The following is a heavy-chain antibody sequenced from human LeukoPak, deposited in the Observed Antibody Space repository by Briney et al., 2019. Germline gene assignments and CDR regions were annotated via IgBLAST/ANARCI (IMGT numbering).Heavy chain of an antibody. CDR2: IRNDGSNS. CDR1: ALTFNSCG. CDR3: AKDIFTMVRGVVDY. Sequence: GGSLRLSCAASALTFNSCGMHWVRQAPGKGLEWVAFIRNDGSNSYYADSVKGRFTISRDNSKNTLYLQMNSLRAEDTAVYYCAKDIFTMVRGVVDYWGQGTLVTVSS. V-gene: IGHV3-30*02. J-gene: IGHJ4*02. D-gene: IGHD3-10*01.